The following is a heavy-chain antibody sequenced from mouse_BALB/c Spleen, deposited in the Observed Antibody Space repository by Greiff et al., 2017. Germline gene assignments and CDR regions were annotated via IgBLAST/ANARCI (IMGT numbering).Heavy chain of an antibody. CDR1: GYSITSGYY. CDR2: ISYDGSN. D-gene: IGHD2-1*01. CDR3: AREGYYGNYAWFAY. J-gene: IGHJ3*01. Sequence: VQLKESGPGLVKPSQSLSLTCSVTGYSITSGYYWNWIRQFPGNKLEWMGYISYDGSNNYNPSLKNRISITRDTSKNQFFLKLNSVTTEDTATYYCAREGYYGNYAWFAYWGQGTLVTVSA. V-gene: IGHV3-6*02.